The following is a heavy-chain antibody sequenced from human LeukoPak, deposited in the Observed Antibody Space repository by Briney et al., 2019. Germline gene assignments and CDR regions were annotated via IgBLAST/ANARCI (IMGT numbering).Heavy chain of an antibody. D-gene: IGHD5-24*01. J-gene: IGHJ4*02. CDR3: ARDRDGYNRFDY. CDR2: IYPLRSA. Sequence: GVSVRLSCAASRFTVSSNYMSWVRQAPGKGLEWVSVIYPLRSAKYADSVEGRFTISRDNSQNTLYLQMHSLRAEDTAVYYCARDRDGYNRFDYWGQGTLVTVSS. V-gene: IGHV3-66*01. CDR1: RFTVSSNY.